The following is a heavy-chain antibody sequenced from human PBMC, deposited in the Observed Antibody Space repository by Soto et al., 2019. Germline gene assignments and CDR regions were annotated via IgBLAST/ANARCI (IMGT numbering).Heavy chain of an antibody. Sequence: QVQLQESGPGLVKPSETLSLTCTVSGGSISTYYWSWIRQPAGKGLEWIGRIYTSGSTNYNPSLESRVTMSLDTSKNQCSLKVSSVTAADTAVYYCARARESFTSSWYNWFDPWGQGILVTVSS. CDR1: GGSISTYY. CDR3: ARARESFTSSWYNWFDP. J-gene: IGHJ5*02. D-gene: IGHD6-13*01. V-gene: IGHV4-4*07. CDR2: IYTSGST.